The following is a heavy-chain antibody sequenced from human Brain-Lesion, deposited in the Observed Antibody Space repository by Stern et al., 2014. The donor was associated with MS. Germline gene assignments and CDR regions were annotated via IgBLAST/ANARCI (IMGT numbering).Heavy chain of an antibody. Sequence: MQLVGSGPGLVKPSQTLSLTCTVSGGSISSGNYYWSWIRQHPGKGLEWIGSIYHSGSTYYNPPLKSRVTTSIDTSKNQFSLKLSSVTAADTAVYYCARGSREVLLPRFYFDYWGQGTLVTVSS. J-gene: IGHJ4*02. CDR3: ARGSREVLLPRFYFDY. V-gene: IGHV4-31*03. D-gene: IGHD3-3*01. CDR1: GGSISSGNYY. CDR2: IYHSGST.